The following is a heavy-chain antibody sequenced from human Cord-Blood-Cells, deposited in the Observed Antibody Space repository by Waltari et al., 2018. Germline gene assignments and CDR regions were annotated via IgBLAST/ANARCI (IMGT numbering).Heavy chain of an antibody. J-gene: IGHJ5*02. V-gene: IGHV3-23*01. CDR1: GFTFSSHA. CDR3: AKKEYSSSSWFDP. CDR2: ISGSGGST. Sequence: EVQLLESGGGLVQPGGSLRLPCAASGFTFSSHAMSRVRQAPGKGLEWVSAISGSGGSTYYADSVKGRFTISRDNSKNTLYLQMNSLRAEDTAVYYCAKKEYSSSSWFDPWGQGTLVTVSS. D-gene: IGHD6-6*01.